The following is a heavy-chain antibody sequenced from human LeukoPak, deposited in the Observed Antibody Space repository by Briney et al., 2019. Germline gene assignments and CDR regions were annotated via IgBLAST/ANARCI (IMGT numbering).Heavy chain of an antibody. Sequence: AGGSLRLSCAASGFTFSNAWMSWVRQAPGKGLEWVGRIKSKTDGGTTDHAAPVKGRFTISRDDSKNTLYLQMNSLKTEDTAVYYCTTDQGYYDSSGCYFGSDWFDPWGQGTLVTVSS. CDR2: IKSKTDGGTT. V-gene: IGHV3-15*01. D-gene: IGHD3-22*01. CDR1: GFTFSNAW. CDR3: TTDQGYYDSSGCYFGSDWFDP. J-gene: IGHJ5*02.